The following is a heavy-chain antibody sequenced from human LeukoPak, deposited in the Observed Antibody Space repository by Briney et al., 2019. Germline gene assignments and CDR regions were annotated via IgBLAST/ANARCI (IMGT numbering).Heavy chain of an antibody. CDR1: GFTFSSYG. CDR3: AREKGIAAAFDY. D-gene: IGHD6-13*01. CDR2: ISTTGGTT. V-gene: IGHV3-21*01. J-gene: IGHJ4*02. Sequence: PGGSLRLSCAASGFTFSSYGMSWVRQAPGKGLEWVSAISTTGGTTYYADSVKGRFTISRDNAKNSLYLQMNSLRAEDTAVYYCAREKGIAAAFDYWGQGTLVTVSS.